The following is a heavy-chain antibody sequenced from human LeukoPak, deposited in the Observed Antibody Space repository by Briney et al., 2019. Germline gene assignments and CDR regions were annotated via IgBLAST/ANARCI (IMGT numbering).Heavy chain of an antibody. CDR2: INPSGGST. D-gene: IGHD1-26*01. Sequence: GASVKVSCKASGYTFTSYYMHWVRQAPGQGLEWMGIINPSGGSTSYAQKFQGRVTMTRDMSTSTVYMELSSLRSEDTAVYYCARDRVPQEVGATTEWLGDYWGQGTLVTVSS. CDR1: GYTFTSYY. CDR3: ARDRVPQEVGATTEWLGDY. V-gene: IGHV1-46*01. J-gene: IGHJ4*02.